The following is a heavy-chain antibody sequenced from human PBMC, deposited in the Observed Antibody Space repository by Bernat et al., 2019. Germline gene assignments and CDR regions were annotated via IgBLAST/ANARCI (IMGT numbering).Heavy chain of an antibody. CDR3: ARDSTNMVQGVPGYYYYYYMDV. J-gene: IGHJ6*03. CDR2: ISSSSSYI. Sequence: EVQLVESGGGLVKPGGSLRLSCAASGFTFSSYSMNWVRQAPGKGLEWVSYISSSSSYIYYADSVKGRFTISQDNAKKSLYLQRNSLGAEDTAVYYCARDSTNMVQGVPGYYYYYYMDVWGRGSAVSVSS. V-gene: IGHV3-21*05. D-gene: IGHD3-10*01. CDR1: GFTFSSYS.